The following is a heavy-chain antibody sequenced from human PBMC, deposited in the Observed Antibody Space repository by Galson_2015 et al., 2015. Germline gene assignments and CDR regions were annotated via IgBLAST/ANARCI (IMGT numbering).Heavy chain of an antibody. D-gene: IGHD2-15*01. Sequence: SVKVSCKASGYTFTGYYMHWVRQAPGQGLEWMGRINPNSGGTNYAQKVQGRVTMTRDTSISTAYMELSRLRSDDTAVYYCARAVGYCSGGSCYGFDIWGQGTMVTVSS. CDR2: INPNSGGT. V-gene: IGHV1-2*06. J-gene: IGHJ3*02. CDR3: ARAVGYCSGGSCYGFDI. CDR1: GYTFTGYY.